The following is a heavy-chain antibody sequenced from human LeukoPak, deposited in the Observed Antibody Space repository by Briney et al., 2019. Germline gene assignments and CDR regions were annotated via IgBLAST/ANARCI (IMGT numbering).Heavy chain of an antibody. D-gene: IGHD3-22*01. CDR1: GYTFTSHW. CDR3: VRLRDSSGYYSIDY. V-gene: IGHV5-51*01. J-gene: IGHJ4*02. CDR2: IYPSDSDT. Sequence: GESLKISCKGSGYTFTSHWIGWVRQMPGKGLEWMGMIYPSDSDTRYGPSFQGQATISVDKSISTAYMQWSILKASDTAIYYCVRLRDSSGYYSIDYWGQGTLVTVSS.